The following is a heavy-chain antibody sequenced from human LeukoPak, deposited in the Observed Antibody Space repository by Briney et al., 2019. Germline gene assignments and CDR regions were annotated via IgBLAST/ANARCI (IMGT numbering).Heavy chain of an antibody. Sequence: GASVKVSCTASGYTFTSYGISWVRQAPGQGLEWMGWISAYNGNTNYAQKFQGRVTMTRDTSTSTVYMELSSLRSEDTAVYYCARDQYCSSTSCPPDYWGQGTLVTVSS. CDR1: GYTFTSYG. D-gene: IGHD2-2*01. CDR2: ISAYNGNT. J-gene: IGHJ4*02. V-gene: IGHV1-18*01. CDR3: ARDQYCSSTSCPPDY.